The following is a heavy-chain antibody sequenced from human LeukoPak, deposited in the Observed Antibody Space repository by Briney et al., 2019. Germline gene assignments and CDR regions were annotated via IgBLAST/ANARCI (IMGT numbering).Heavy chain of an antibody. J-gene: IGHJ4*02. Sequence: GGSLRLSCAASGFTFSTYGMNWVRQAPGKGLEWVSTISISGATTYYTDSVKGRFTISRDNSKNTLFMQMNSLRAEDTAVYYCAKGQSTIATRSFDSWGQGTLVTVSS. CDR3: AKGQSTIATRSFDS. CDR1: GFTFSTYG. V-gene: IGHV3-23*01. D-gene: IGHD6-6*01. CDR2: ISISGATT.